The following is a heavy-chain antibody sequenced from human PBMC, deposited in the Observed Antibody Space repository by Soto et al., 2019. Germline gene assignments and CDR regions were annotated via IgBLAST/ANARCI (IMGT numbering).Heavy chain of an antibody. CDR1: GFTFSSYA. CDR3: AGQNLTYYDILTGYYTSYYYYYMDV. J-gene: IGHJ6*03. D-gene: IGHD3-9*01. V-gene: IGHV3-23*01. Sequence: GGSLRLSCAASGFTFSSYAMSWVRQAPGKGLEWVSAISGSGGSTYYADSVKGRFTISRDNSKNTLYLQMNSLRAEDTAVYYCAGQNLTYYDILTGYYTSYYYYYMDVWGKGTTVTVSS. CDR2: ISGSGGST.